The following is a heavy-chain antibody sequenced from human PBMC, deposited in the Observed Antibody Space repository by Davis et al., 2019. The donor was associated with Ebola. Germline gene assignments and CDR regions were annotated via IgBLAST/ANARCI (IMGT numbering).Heavy chain of an antibody. J-gene: IGHJ6*03. CDR1: GYTLTGYY. Sequence: ASVKVSCKASGYTLTGYYMHWVRQAPGQGLEWMGWINPNSGGTNYAQKFQGRVTITRNTSISTAYMELSRLRSDDTAVYYCARVRAYYMDVWGKGTTVTVSS. CDR2: INPNSGGT. V-gene: IGHV1-2*02. CDR3: ARVRAYYMDV.